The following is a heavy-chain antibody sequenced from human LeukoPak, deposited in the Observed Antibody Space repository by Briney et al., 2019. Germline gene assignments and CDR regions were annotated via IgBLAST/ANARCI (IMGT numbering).Heavy chain of an antibody. Sequence: GGSLRLSCAASGFTFCHHGMNWVRPAPGRGLEWVSGVGPSGARTYYAASVKGRFTVSRDNSKNMVFLQMNSLRAEDTAMYYCAKDDAYLQYADWGQGTLVTVSS. CDR3: AKDDAYLQYAD. J-gene: IGHJ4*02. CDR1: GFTFCHHG. CDR2: VGPSGART. D-gene: IGHD5-24*01. V-gene: IGHV3-23*01.